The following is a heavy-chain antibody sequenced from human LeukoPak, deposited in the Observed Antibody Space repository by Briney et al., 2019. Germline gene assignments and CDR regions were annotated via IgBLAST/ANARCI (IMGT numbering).Heavy chain of an antibody. J-gene: IGHJ4*02. CDR2: INHSGSTS. Sequence: ASETLSLTCAVYGESFSGYFWNWIRQPPGKGLEWIGEINHSGSTSNHNPSLKSRVTMSVDTSKNQFSLKLSSVTAADTAVYYCARKSGYARDYWGQGNLVTVSS. CDR1: GESFSGYF. D-gene: IGHD5-12*01. V-gene: IGHV4-34*01. CDR3: ARKSGYARDY.